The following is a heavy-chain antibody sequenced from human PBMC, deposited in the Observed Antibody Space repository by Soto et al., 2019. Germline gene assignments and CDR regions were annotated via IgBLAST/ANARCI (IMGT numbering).Heavy chain of an antibody. D-gene: IGHD4-4*01. CDR1: GASINSGGYY. V-gene: IGHV4-31*03. CDR3: ARSNAWEVLLAY. J-gene: IGHJ4*02. Sequence: PSETLSLTCTVSGASINSGGYYWSWIRQLPGKGLEWIGYIYFSGSTYYNPSLESRVTISLDTSQNQFSLKLSSVTAADTAVYYCARSNAWEVLLAYWGQGTLVTVSS. CDR2: IYFSGST.